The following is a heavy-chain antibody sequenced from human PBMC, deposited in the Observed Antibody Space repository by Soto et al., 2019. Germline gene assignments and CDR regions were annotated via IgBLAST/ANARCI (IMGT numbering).Heavy chain of an antibody. J-gene: IGHJ4*02. D-gene: IGHD2-21*01. Sequence: PSETLSLTCTVSGGSISSYYWSWIRQPPGKGLEWIGYIYYSGSTNYNPSLKSRVNISVDTSKNQFSLKLSLRSDDTAVYYCARGGDGYNFGAVYWGQGTPVTVSS. V-gene: IGHV4-59*01. CDR1: GGSISSYY. CDR3: ARGGDGYNFGAVY. CDR2: IYYSGST.